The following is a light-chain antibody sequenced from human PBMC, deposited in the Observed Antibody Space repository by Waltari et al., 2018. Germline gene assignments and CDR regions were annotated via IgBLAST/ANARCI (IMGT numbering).Light chain of an antibody. CDR2: DVS. V-gene: IGLV2-14*01. CDR1: SSDVGGYNY. Sequence: QSALTQPASVSGSPGQSITISCTGTSSDVGGYNYVSWYQQHPGKAPKLMIYDVSKRPSGVSNRFSGSKSRNTASLTISGLQAEDEADYYCSSYTSSSTFVVFGGGTKLTVL. CDR3: SSYTSSSTFVV. J-gene: IGLJ3*02.